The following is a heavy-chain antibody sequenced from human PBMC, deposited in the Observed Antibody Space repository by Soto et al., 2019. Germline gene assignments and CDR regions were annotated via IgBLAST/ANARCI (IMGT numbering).Heavy chain of an antibody. CDR2: ISSSSSYT. CDR3: ARVVAGHFDY. CDR1: GFTFSDYY. Sequence: SLKISCSASGFTFSDYYMSWIRQAPGKGLEWVSYISSSSSYTNYADSVKGRFTISRDNAKNSLYLQMNSLRAEDTAVYYCARVVAGHFDYWGQGTLVTVSS. D-gene: IGHD6-19*01. V-gene: IGHV3-11*06. J-gene: IGHJ4*02.